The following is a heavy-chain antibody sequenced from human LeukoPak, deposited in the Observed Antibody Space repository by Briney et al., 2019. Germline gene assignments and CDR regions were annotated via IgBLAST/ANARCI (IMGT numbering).Heavy chain of an antibody. CDR1: GYTFTGYY. CDR2: INPDSGAT. Sequence: GASVKVTCKASGYTFTGYYMHWVRQVPGQGLQWMGWINPDSGATNYAQNFQGRVTMIRDTSISTAYMEVSRLISDDTAVYYCARDGGLDYWGQGTLVTVSS. J-gene: IGHJ4*02. D-gene: IGHD3-16*01. V-gene: IGHV1-2*02. CDR3: ARDGGLDY.